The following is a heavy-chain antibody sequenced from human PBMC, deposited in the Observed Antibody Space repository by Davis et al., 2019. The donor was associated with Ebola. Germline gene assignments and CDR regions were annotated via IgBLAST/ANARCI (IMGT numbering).Heavy chain of an antibody. CDR1: GYSFTSYW. J-gene: IGHJ4*02. CDR2: TYAGDSDV. Sequence: KVSCKGSGYSFTSYWIAWVRQMPGTGLEWMGITYAGDSDVRYSPSFEGQVTISVDRSLTTAYLQWSSRKASDTATYYCARQESLYGYIDHWGQGTLVTVSS. D-gene: IGHD3-10*01. CDR3: ARQESLYGYIDH. V-gene: IGHV5-51*01.